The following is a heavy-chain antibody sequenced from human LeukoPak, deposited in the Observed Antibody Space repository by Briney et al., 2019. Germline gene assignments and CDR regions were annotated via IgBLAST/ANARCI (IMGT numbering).Heavy chain of an antibody. CDR2: IKQDGSEK. Sequence: GGSLRLSCAASGFTFSSYWMSWVRQAPGKGLEWVANIKQDGSEKYYVDSVKGRFTISRDNAKNSLYLQMNSPRAEDTAVYYCARDPESYADYFDYWSQGTLVTVSS. CDR3: ARDPESYADYFDY. V-gene: IGHV3-7*01. D-gene: IGHD1-26*01. CDR1: GFTFSSYW. J-gene: IGHJ4*02.